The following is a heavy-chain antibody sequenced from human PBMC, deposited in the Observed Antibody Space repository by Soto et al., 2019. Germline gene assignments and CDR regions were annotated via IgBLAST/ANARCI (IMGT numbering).Heavy chain of an antibody. V-gene: IGHV4-39*01. CDR3: ARLGLMIVVVIDSYGMDV. D-gene: IGHD3-22*01. J-gene: IGHJ6*02. Sequence: SETLSLTCTVSGGSISSSSYYWGWIRQPPGKGLEWIGSIYYSGSTYYNPSLKSRVTISVDTSKNQFSLKLSSVTAADTAVYYCARLGLMIVVVIDSYGMDVWGQGTTVTVSS. CDR1: GGSISSSSYY. CDR2: IYYSGST.